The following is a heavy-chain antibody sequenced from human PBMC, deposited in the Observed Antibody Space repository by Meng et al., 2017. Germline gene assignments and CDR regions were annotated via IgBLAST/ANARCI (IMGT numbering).Heavy chain of an antibody. Sequence: ASVKVSCKASGYTFTGYYMHWVRQAPGQGLEWMGRINPNSGGTNYAQKFQGRVTMTRDTSTSTVYMELSSLRSEDTAVYYCARDRNGSSWRLDYWGQGTLVTVSS. V-gene: IGHV1-2*06. D-gene: IGHD6-13*01. CDR2: INPNSGGT. CDR3: ARDRNGSSWRLDY. CDR1: GYTFTGYY. J-gene: IGHJ4*02.